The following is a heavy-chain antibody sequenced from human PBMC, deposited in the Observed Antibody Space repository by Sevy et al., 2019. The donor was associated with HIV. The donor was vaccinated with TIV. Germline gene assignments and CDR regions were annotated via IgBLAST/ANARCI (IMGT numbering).Heavy chain of an antibody. J-gene: IGHJ4*02. CDR3: VRDEWDTGVCLDF. CDR2: ISVYNGYI. D-gene: IGHD2-8*01. Sequence: ASVKVSCKTSGYTFINYGFSWVRQAPGQGLEWMGFISVYNGYINYPQKFQGRGTVTTDTSTATGYMELKSLRDDDTAIYYCVRDEWDTGVCLDFWGQGTLVTVSS. CDR1: GYTFINYG. V-gene: IGHV1-18*01.